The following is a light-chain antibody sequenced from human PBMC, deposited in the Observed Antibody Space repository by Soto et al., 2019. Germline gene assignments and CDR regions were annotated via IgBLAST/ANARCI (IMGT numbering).Light chain of an antibody. J-gene: IGLJ1*01. CDR1: SSDIGAYDY. CDR2: EVN. CDR3: FPFPNTSTHV. Sequence: SALTQPASLSGSPGQSITISCTGTSSDIGAYDYVSWFQQHPGKAPKLMISEVNNRPSGVSNRFSGSKSGNTAYLTISGLQVEDEAEYFCFPFPNTSTHVFGNGTKLTV. V-gene: IGLV2-14*01.